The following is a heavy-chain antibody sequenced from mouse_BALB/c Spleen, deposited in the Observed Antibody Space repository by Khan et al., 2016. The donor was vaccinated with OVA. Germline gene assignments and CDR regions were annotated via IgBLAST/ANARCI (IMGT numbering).Heavy chain of an antibody. V-gene: IGHV5-6*01. Sequence: EVQLVESGGDLMKPGGSLKLSCAASGFTFSAYSMSWVRQTPDKRLELVATINSDGYYTYYPDSVQGRFTISRNNAKNTLSLQMSSLRSEDTAIYYCASHLTGSFAYWGQGTLVTVSA. CDR2: INSDGYYT. D-gene: IGHD4-1*01. CDR3: ASHLTGSFAY. J-gene: IGHJ3*01. CDR1: GFTFSAYS.